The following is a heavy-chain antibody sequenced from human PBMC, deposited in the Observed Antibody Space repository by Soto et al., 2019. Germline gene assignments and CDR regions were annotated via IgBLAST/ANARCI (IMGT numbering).Heavy chain of an antibody. V-gene: IGHV4-34*01. Sequence: PSDTLSLTCSVYGGSFSGYYWSWIRQPPGQGLEWIGEINHSGSTRYNPSLKSRVTISVDTSKNQFSLQLISVTAADTAVYYCARLRAVVRGVIDYWGQGNVVTVSA. CDR1: GGSFSGYY. D-gene: IGHD3-10*01. CDR3: ARLRAVVRGVIDY. CDR2: INHSGST. J-gene: IGHJ4*02.